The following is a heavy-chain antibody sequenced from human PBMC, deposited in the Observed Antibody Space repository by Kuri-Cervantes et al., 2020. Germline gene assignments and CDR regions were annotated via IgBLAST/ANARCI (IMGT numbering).Heavy chain of an antibody. Sequence: GESLKISCAASGFTFSSYGMHWVRQAPGKGLEWVAVIWYDGSNKYYADSVKGRFTISRDNSKNTLYLQMNSLRAEDTAVYYCARDKGNRYYYDSSGYTYYFDYWGQGTLVTVSS. CDR2: IWYDGSNK. CDR3: ARDKGNRYYYDSSGYTYYFDY. J-gene: IGHJ4*02. CDR1: GFTFSSYG. D-gene: IGHD3-22*01. V-gene: IGHV3-33*08.